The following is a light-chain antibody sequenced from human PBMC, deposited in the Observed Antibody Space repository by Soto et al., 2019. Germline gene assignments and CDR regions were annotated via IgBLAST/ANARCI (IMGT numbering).Light chain of an antibody. CDR1: SSDVGGYNY. Sequence: QSALTQPASVSGSPGQSITISCTGTSSDVGGYNYVSWYQHHPGKAPKLIIYDVTNRPSGVSNPFSGSKSGNTASLTISGLQPEDEADYYCSSYTTSNTRQLVFGTGTRSPS. J-gene: IGLJ1*01. CDR2: DVT. V-gene: IGLV2-14*03. CDR3: SSYTTSNTRQLV.